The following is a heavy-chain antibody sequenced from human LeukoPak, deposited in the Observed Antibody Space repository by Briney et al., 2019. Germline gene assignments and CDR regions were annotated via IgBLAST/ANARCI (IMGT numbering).Heavy chain of an antibody. CDR1: GFTFDDYA. D-gene: IGHD4-17*01. CDR2: ISWNSGSI. V-gene: IGHV3-9*01. Sequence: PGRSLRLSCAASGFTFDDYAMHWVRQAPGKGLEWVSGISWNSGSIGYADSVKGRFTISRDNAKNSLYLQMNSLRAEDTALYYYAKDPYGDYALARIDYWGQGTLVTVSS. CDR3: AKDPYGDYALARIDY. J-gene: IGHJ4*02.